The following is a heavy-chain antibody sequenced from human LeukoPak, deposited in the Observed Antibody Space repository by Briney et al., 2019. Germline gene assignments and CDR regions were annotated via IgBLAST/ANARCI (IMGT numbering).Heavy chain of an antibody. Sequence: GGSLRLSCAASGFAFSSYWMSWVRQAPGKGLEWVANIKQDGSEKYSVDSVKGRFTISRDNAKNSLYLQMNSLRAEDTAVYYCARDLGSSGWLGYFDLWGRGTLVTVSS. CDR1: GFAFSSYW. CDR2: IKQDGSEK. CDR3: ARDLGSSGWLGYFDL. V-gene: IGHV3-7*04. J-gene: IGHJ2*01. D-gene: IGHD6-19*01.